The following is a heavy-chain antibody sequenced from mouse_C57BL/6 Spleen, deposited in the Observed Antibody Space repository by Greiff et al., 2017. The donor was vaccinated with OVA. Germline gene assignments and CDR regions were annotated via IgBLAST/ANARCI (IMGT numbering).Heavy chain of an antibody. CDR1: GYTFTSYW. Sequence: QVQLQQPGAELVKPGASVKLSCKASGYTFTSYWMHWVKQRPGQGLEWIGMIPPNSGSTNYNEKFKSKATLTVDKSSSTAYMQLSSLTSEDSAVYYCAREGTTVVALDYWGQGTTLTVSS. CDR2: IPPNSGST. D-gene: IGHD1-1*01. CDR3: AREGTTVVALDY. J-gene: IGHJ2*01. V-gene: IGHV1-64*01.